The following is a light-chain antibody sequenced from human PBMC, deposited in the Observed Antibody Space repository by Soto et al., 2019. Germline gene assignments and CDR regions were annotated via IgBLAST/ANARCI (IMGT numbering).Light chain of an antibody. V-gene: IGKV1-39*01. Sequence: IQMTQTPRALSASVGDRVTITCRASQNSRTNINWYQQRPGRAPRLLIYAAFSLQSGVPSRFSGSGSGTDFTLTISSLQPEDFATYYCQQCNTIPWTFGPGTRV. CDR1: QNSRTN. CDR3: QQCNTIPWT. J-gene: IGKJ1*01. CDR2: AAF.